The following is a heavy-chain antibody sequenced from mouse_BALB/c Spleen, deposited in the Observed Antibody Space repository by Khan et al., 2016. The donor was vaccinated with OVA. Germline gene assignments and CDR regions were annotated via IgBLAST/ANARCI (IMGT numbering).Heavy chain of an antibody. D-gene: IGHD1-1*01. CDR2: ISSDSNTI. CDR1: GFTFTSYG. J-gene: IGHJ2*01. Sequence: EVQLVESGGGLVQSGGSRKLSCAASGFTFTSYGMHWIRQAPEKGLEWVAYISSDSNTIYYADTVKGRFTISRDNPTNTLFLHMTSLRSGDTAMYFCATSYFYGYYFDYWGQGTTLTVSS. V-gene: IGHV5-17*02. CDR3: ATSYFYGYYFDY.